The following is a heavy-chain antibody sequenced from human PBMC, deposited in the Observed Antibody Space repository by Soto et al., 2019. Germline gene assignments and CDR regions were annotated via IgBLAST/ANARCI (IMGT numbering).Heavy chain of an antibody. CDR1: GFIFENFG. CDR3: AKNQGVELVPLATVDWFDP. CDR2: ISGSGFKK. V-gene: IGHV3-23*01. Sequence: PGGSLRLSCAASGFIFENFGMSWVRQAPGKGLEWISSISGSGFKKYYADSVKGRFTISRDNSKSTVYLESSNLSAEDTAVYHCAKNQGVELVPLATVDWFDPWGQGSVVTVSS. J-gene: IGHJ5*02. D-gene: IGHD1-26*01.